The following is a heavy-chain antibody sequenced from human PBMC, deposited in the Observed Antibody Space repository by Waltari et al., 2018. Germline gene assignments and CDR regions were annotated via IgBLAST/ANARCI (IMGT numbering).Heavy chain of an antibody. V-gene: IGHV3-74*01. CDR3: AREYSNSRYFDY. D-gene: IGHD6-6*01. Sequence: EVQLVESGGGFVQPVGSLRLSCAASGFIFSSYWMHWVRQAPGKGLVWVSRLNDGGSGTTYADSVKGRFSISRDNAKNTLYLQMNSLRAEDTAVYYCAREYSNSRYFDYWGPGTLVTVSS. J-gene: IGHJ4*02. CDR1: GFIFSSYW. CDR2: LNDGGSGT.